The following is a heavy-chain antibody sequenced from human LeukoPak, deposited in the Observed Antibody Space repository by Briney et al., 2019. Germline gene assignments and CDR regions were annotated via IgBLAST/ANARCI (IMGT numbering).Heavy chain of an antibody. D-gene: IGHD7-27*01. CDR1: GFTFSSYS. CDR3: ARDYTGGWNDY. V-gene: IGHV3-21*01. J-gene: IGHJ4*02. Sequence: PGGSLRLSCAASGFTFSSYSMNWVRQAPGKGLEWVSSISSSSSYIYYADSVKGRFTISRDNSKNTLYLQMNSLRAEDTAVYYCARDYTGGWNDYWGQGTLVTVSS. CDR2: ISSSSSYI.